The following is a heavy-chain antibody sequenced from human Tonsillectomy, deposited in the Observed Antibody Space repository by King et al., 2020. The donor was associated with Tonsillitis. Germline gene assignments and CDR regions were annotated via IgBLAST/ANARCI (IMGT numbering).Heavy chain of an antibody. V-gene: IGHV3-7*01. CDR3: ARLGPYYGGDC. J-gene: IGHJ4*02. Sequence: QLVQSGGGFVQPGGSLTVSCAASGFTFSNHWMTWVRQAPGKGLEWVANIKQDGTEKYYVDSVKGRFTISRDNAKNSLYLQMNSLRAEDTAVYYCARLGPYYGGDCWGQGTLVTVSS. D-gene: IGHD3-10*01. CDR1: GFTFSNHW. CDR2: IKQDGTEK.